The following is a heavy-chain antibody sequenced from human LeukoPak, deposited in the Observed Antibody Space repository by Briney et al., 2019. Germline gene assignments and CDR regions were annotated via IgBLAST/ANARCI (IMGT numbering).Heavy chain of an antibody. J-gene: IGHJ4*02. D-gene: IGHD3-9*01. CDR3: ARQADYNLLTGYYKGHSDY. CDR2: IYPDDSDT. V-gene: IGHV5-51*01. Sequence: PGESLKISCKASGYSFTTYWIAWVRQMPGKGLEWMGIIYPDDSDTRYSPSFRGQVTISADKSISTAYLQWSSLRAPDTAVYYCARQADYNLLTGYYKGHSDYWGQGTLVTVSS. CDR1: GYSFTTYW.